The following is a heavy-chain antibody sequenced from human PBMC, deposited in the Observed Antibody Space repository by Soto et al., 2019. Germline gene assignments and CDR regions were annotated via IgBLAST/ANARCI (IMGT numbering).Heavy chain of an antibody. V-gene: IGHV4-4*07. CDR2: IYTSASI. D-gene: IGHD6-19*01. J-gene: IGHJ6*02. CDR3: ARDREAGYNFYYGMDV. Sequence: SETLSLTCSVSGADINTYSWTWIRQPAGKGLEWIGRIYTSASISYNPSLRGRVTLSVDTSTNQVSLKLASVTAADTAVYYCARDREAGYNFYYGMDVWGQGTTVTVSS. CDR1: GADINTYS.